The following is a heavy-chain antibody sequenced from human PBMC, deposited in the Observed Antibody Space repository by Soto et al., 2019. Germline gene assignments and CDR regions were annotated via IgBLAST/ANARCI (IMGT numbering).Heavy chain of an antibody. CDR3: AREVTVASYSFDF. CDR1: GGTFNNYA. D-gene: IGHD5-12*01. V-gene: IGHV1-69*13. J-gene: IGHJ4*02. Sequence: SVKVSCKASGGTFNNYALSWVRQAPGQGLEWTGGIIPIFNSANYAQKFQGRVTITADDSTSTAYMELRSLRPDDTAVYYCAREVTVASYSFDFWGQGTLVTVSS. CDR2: IIPIFNSA.